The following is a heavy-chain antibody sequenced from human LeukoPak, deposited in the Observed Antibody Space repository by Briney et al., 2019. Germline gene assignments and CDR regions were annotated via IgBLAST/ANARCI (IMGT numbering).Heavy chain of an antibody. Sequence: PSETLSLTCTVSGGSISSGVYYWGWLRQPPGKGLEWIGSFYYSGSIYYNPSLKSRVTISVDTSKNQFSLKVSSVSAADTAVYYCARRRDGYNLYYFDYWGQGILVTVSS. J-gene: IGHJ4*02. CDR3: ARRRDGYNLYYFDY. CDR2: FYYSGSI. V-gene: IGHV4-39*01. CDR1: GGSISSGVYY. D-gene: IGHD5-24*01.